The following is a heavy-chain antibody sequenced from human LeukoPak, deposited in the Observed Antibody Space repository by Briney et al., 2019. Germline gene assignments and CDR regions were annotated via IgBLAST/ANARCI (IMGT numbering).Heavy chain of an antibody. J-gene: IGHJ4*02. Sequence: ASVNVSCKASGYTFTSYGISWVRQAPGQGLEGMGWISAYNGNTNYAQKLQGRVTLTTDTSTSTAYMELRSLRSDDTAVYYCAQSYYYDSSGYYGGLDYWGQGTLVTVSS. CDR3: AQSYYYDSSGYYGGLDY. V-gene: IGHV1-18*01. CDR1: GYTFTSYG. D-gene: IGHD3-22*01. CDR2: ISAYNGNT.